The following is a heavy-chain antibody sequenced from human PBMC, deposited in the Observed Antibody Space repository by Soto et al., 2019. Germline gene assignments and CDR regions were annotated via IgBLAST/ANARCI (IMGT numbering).Heavy chain of an antibody. CDR2: ISDRGDI. D-gene: IGHD3-10*01. V-gene: IGHV4-59*08. J-gene: IGHJ5*02. CDR1: GISITSSY. Sequence: SETLSLTCTVSGISITSSYWNWFRQSPGKGLEWIGQISDRGDINYNPPLESRVAISTDTSKNQVSLTLTAVNAADTAVYFCARGSHWFGPCGQGTLVTVS. CDR3: ARGSHWFGP.